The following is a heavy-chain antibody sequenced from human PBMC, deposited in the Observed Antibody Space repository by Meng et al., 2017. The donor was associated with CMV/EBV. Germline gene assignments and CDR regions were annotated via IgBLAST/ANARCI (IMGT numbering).Heavy chain of an antibody. CDR2: IQVIGHT. J-gene: IGHJ4*02. D-gene: IGHD3-16*01. V-gene: IGHV4-4*07. Sequence: ESDPGLVKPSETLSPTCFVSGASIKNYNWNWVRQPAGQGLEWIGLIQVIGHTVYNPSLKSRVTVSLDASKSQFSLTLNSVTAADTATYYCAGSRPGGGACDYWGQGILVTVSS. CDR1: GASIKNYN. CDR3: AGSRPGGGACDY.